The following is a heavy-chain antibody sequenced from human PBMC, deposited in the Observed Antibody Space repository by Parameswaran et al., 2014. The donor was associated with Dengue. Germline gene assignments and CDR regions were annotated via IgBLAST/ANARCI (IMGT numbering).Heavy chain of an antibody. V-gene: IGHV4-34*01. J-gene: IGHJ6*02. D-gene: IGHD2-15*01. Sequence: ASETLSLTCAVYGGSFSGYYWSWIRQPPGKGLEWIGEINHSGSTNYNPSLKSRVTISVDTSKNQFSLKLSSVTAADTAVYYCARGRGGGQGRSYYYGMDVWGQGTTVTVSS. CDR3: ARGRGGGQGRSYYYGMDV. CDR2: INHSGST. CDR1: GGSFSGYY.